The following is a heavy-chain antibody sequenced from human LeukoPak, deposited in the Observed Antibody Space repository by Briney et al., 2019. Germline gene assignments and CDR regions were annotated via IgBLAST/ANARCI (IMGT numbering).Heavy chain of an antibody. CDR1: GFTFSSYE. D-gene: IGHD6-19*01. Sequence: GGSLRLSCAASGFTFSSYEMNWVRQAPGKGLEWVSYVSSSGSTIYYADSVKGRFTISRDNAKNSLYLQMNSLRADDTAVYYCVRPSGIAVSGGTDYWGQGTLVTVSS. J-gene: IGHJ4*02. V-gene: IGHV3-48*03. CDR2: VSSSGSTI. CDR3: VRPSGIAVSGGTDY.